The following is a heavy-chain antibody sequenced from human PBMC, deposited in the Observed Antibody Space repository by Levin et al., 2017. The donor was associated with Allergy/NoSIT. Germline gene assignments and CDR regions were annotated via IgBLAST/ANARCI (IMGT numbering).Heavy chain of an antibody. CDR2: IRNKANSYTT. CDR1: GFTFSDHY. V-gene: IGHV3-72*01. J-gene: IGHJ6*02. D-gene: IGHD6-25*01. CDR3: ARVGSQRASSGHYYYSMDV. Sequence: GGSLRLSCAASGFTFSDHYMDWVRQAPGKGLEWVGRIRNKANSYTTEYAASVKGRFTISRDDSENSLYLQVNSLKTEDTAVYYCARVGSQRASSGHYYYSMDVWGQGTTVTVSS.